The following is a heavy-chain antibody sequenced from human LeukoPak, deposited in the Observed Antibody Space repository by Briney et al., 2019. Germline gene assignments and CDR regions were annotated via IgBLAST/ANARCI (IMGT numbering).Heavy chain of an antibody. CDR3: ARLDYSSSSGLRVFDY. V-gene: IGHV4-39*01. J-gene: IGHJ4*02. Sequence: SETLSLTCTVSGGSISSSSYYWGWLRQPPGKGLERIGSIYYSGSTYYNPSLKSRVTISVDTSKNQFSLKLSSVTAADTAVYYCARLDYSSSSGLRVFDYWGQGTLVTVSS. CDR1: GGSISSSSYY. CDR2: IYYSGST. D-gene: IGHD6-6*01.